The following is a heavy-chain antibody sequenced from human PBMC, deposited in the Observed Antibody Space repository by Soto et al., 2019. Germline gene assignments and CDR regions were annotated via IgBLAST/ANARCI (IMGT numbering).Heavy chain of an antibody. D-gene: IGHD6-25*01. Sequence: QVQLMQSRPEVKTPGASVKLSCKASGYTFSSYVITWVRQAPGQGLEWMGWISPFNYNTNYAQKLQGRVTMTTDTSTNTAYMELRSLRSDDTAVYYCARGGRRLGWFDPWGQGTLVTVSS. J-gene: IGHJ5*02. V-gene: IGHV1-18*01. CDR1: GYTFSSYV. CDR2: ISPFNYNT. CDR3: ARGGRRLGWFDP.